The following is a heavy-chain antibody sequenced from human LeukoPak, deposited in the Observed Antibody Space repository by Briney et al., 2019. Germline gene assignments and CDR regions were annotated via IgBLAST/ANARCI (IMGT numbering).Heavy chain of an antibody. V-gene: IGHV3-30*02. CDR2: IRYDGSNK. CDR3: AKDSGTTTYYFDY. J-gene: IGHJ4*02. CDR1: GFTFSSYG. Sequence: GGSLRLSCAASGFTFSSYGMPWDRQAPGKGLEWVAFIRYDGSNKYYADSVKGRFTISRDNSKNTLYLQMNSLRAEDTAVYYCAKDSGTTTYYFDYWGQGTLVTVSS. D-gene: IGHD3-10*01.